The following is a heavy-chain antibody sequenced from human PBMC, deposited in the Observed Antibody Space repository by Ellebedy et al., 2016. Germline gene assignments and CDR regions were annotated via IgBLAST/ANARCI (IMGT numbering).Heavy chain of an antibody. J-gene: IGHJ4*02. CDR3: AREDSSGWYFN. CDR2: IKYDGSIT. V-gene: IGHV3-74*01. D-gene: IGHD6-19*01. Sequence: GGSLRLXXAASGFTLSNSWMHWVRQAPGKGLVWVSRIKYDGSITSYADSVKGRFTISRDNSKNTLYLQMNSLRAEDTAVYYCAREDSSGWYFNWGQGTLVTVSS. CDR1: GFTLSNSW.